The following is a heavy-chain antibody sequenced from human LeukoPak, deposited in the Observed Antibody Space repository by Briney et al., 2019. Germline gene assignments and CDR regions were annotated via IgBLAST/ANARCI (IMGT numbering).Heavy chain of an antibody. CDR3: LRGYSGYDSRGGYDY. Sequence: GGSLRLSCAASGFTFSRYSMNWVRQAPGKGLEWVSSISSSSSYIYYGDSVKGRFTISRDNAKSSLYLQMNSLRAEDTAVYYCLRGYSGYDSRGGYDYWGPGTLVTVSS. V-gene: IGHV3-21*01. CDR2: ISSSSSYI. J-gene: IGHJ4*02. D-gene: IGHD5-12*01. CDR1: GFTFSRYS.